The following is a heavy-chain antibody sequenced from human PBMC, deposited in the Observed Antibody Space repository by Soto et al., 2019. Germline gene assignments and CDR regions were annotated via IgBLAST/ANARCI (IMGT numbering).Heavy chain of an antibody. V-gene: IGHV3-7*03. D-gene: IGHD3-22*01. CDR2: IKQDGSEK. CDR1: RFAFSNSW. Sequence: EVQLVESGGGLVQPGGSLRLSCAASRFAFSNSWLTWVRQAPGNGLEWVANIKQDGSEKFYVDSVKGRFTISRDNAKNSGYLQMNSLRGEDTAVYYWASNSSGSAMDVWGPGTTVTVSS. J-gene: IGHJ6*02. CDR3: ASNSSGSAMDV.